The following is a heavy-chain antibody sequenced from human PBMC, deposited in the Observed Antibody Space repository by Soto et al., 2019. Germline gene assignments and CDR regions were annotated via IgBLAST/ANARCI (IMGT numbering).Heavy chain of an antibody. CDR1: GGSISSGDYY. CDR3: ARGGYGSGSYYKYY. V-gene: IGHV4-30-4*01. J-gene: IGHJ4*02. Sequence: SETLSLTCTVSGGSISSGDYYWSWIRQPPGKGLEWIGYIYYSGSTYYNPSLKSRVTISVDTSKNQFSLKLSSVTAADTAVYYCARGGYGSGSYYKYYWGQGTLVTVSS. CDR2: IYYSGST. D-gene: IGHD3-10*01.